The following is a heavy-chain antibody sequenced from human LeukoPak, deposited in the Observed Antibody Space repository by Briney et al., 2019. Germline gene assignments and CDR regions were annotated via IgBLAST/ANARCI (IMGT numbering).Heavy chain of an antibody. CDR2: ISGRSSHT. J-gene: IGHJ4*02. V-gene: IGHV3-21*06. D-gene: IGHD6-25*01. CDR1: GFTFSDYD. CDR3: GRAFPPLRTSSAEDL. Sequence: GGSLRLSCSASGFTFSDYDMNWIRQAPGKGLEWISAISGRSSHTYYGDSVKGRFSISRDNAKNLLYLQMNGLGAEDTAVDYCGRAFPPLRTSSAEDLWGQGTLVTVSS.